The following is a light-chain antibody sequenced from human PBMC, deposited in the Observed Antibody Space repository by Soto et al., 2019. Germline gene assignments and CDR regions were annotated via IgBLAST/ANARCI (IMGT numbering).Light chain of an antibody. CDR3: QQSYSTPRT. Sequence: DIRMTQSPSSLSASVGDTVTITCRASQSISSHLNWYQQKPGKAPKLLIYATSSLQSGVPSRFSGSGSGPDFTLTISSLQPEDFATYYCQQSYSTPRTFGGGSMVDI. CDR2: ATS. J-gene: IGKJ4*01. V-gene: IGKV1-39*01. CDR1: QSISSH.